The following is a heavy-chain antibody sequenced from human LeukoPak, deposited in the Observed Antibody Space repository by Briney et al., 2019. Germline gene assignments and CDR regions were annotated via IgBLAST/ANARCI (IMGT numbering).Heavy chain of an antibody. CDR1: GGSLNNGGYY. D-gene: IGHD1-14*01. Sequence: SETLSLTCTVSGGSLNNGGYYWSWIRQHPGKGLEWIGYIYYSGSTYYNPSLKSRVTISVDTSKNQFSLKLSSVTAADTAVYYCARVTEDRRVDYWGQGTLVTVSS. CDR2: IYYSGST. V-gene: IGHV4-31*03. J-gene: IGHJ4*02. CDR3: ARVTEDRRVDY.